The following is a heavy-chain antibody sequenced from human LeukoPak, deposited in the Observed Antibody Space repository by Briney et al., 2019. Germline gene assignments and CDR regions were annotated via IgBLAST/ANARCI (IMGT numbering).Heavy chain of an antibody. V-gene: IGHV3-30-3*01. Sequence: GRSLRLSCAASGFTFSSYAMHWVRQAPGKGLEWVAVISYDGSNKYYADSVKGRFTISRDNSKNTLYLQMNSLRAEDTAVYYCAREYYAFWSGYSFGAHDYWGQGTLVTVSS. CDR3: AREYYAFWSGYSFGAHDY. CDR1: GFTFSSYA. D-gene: IGHD3-3*01. J-gene: IGHJ4*02. CDR2: ISYDGSNK.